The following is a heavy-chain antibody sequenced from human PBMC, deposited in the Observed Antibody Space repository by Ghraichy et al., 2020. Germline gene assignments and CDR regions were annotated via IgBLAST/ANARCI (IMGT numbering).Heavy chain of an antibody. Sequence: GESLNISCAASGFTFSSYAMSWVRQAPGKGLEWVSAISGSGGSTYYADSVKDRFTISRDNSKNTLYLQMNSLRAEDTAVYYCAKTYYYDFWSGYLWENDDYWGQGTLVTVSS. CDR1: GFTFSSYA. CDR3: AKTYYYDFWSGYLWENDDY. CDR2: ISGSGGST. V-gene: IGHV3-23*01. J-gene: IGHJ4*02. D-gene: IGHD3-3*01.